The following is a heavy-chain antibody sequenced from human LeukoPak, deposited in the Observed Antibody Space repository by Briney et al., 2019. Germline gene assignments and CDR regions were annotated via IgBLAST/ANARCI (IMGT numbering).Heavy chain of an antibody. V-gene: IGHV3-30*02. CDR1: GFTFSSYG. J-gene: IGHJ4*02. CDR2: IRYDGSNK. Sequence: GGSLRLSCAASGFTFSSYGMHWVRQAPGKGLEWVAFIRYDGSNKYYADSVKGRFTISRDNSKNTLYLQMNSLRAEDTAVYYCAKISHCSGGSCYSTGVDYWGQGTLVTASS. D-gene: IGHD2-15*01. CDR3: AKISHCSGGSCYSTGVDY.